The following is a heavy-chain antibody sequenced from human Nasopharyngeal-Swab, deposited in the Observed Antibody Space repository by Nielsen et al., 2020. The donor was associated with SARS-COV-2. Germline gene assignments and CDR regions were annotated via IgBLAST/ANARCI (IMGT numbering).Heavy chain of an antibody. V-gene: IGHV3-30*03. CDR3: ARDAPAHYGAFY. CDR2: IAHDASNE. Sequence: WIRQPPGKGLEWVAFIAHDASNEYYGDSVKGRFSISRDSSKNTLCLQMDSLRGEDTAVYYCARDAPAHYGAFYWGRGTLVTVSS. J-gene: IGHJ4*02. D-gene: IGHD4-17*01.